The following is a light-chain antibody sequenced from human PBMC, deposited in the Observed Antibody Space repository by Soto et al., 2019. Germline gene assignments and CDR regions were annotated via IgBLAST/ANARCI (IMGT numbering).Light chain of an antibody. V-gene: IGKV3-20*01. Sequence: EIVLTQSPGTLSLSPGERATLSCRASQSVHSTYLAWYQHKPGQTPRLLIYGASSRTKGTPDRFSGGGSGPAFTLSISRLEPADFAVYYCLQYGSSPATFGQGTKLEIK. CDR3: LQYGSSPAT. CDR1: QSVHSTY. CDR2: GAS. J-gene: IGKJ2*01.